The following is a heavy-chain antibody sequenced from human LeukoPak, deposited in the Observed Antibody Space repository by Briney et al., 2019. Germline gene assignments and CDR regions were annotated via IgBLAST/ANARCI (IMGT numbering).Heavy chain of an antibody. CDR3: ARDRYYYGSRSYYFLEDY. V-gene: IGHV1-18*04. CDR2: ISAYNGNT. D-gene: IGHD3-10*01. CDR1: GYTFTSYG. Sequence: ASVKVSCKASGYTFTSYGISWVRQAPGQGLEWMGWISAYNGNTNYAQKLQGRVTMTTDTSTSTAYMELRSLRSDDTAVYYCARDRYYYGSRSYYFLEDYWGQGTLVTVSS. J-gene: IGHJ4*02.